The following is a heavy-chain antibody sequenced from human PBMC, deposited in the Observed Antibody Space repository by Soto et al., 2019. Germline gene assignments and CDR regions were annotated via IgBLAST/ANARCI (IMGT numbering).Heavy chain of an antibody. CDR3: ARDQGYSSS. Sequence: VQLVQSGAEVKKPGASVKVACKASGYTFSSYGMHWVRQAPGQRLEWVGWINAGNGNTKYSEEFQGRVTSTTDTSASTAYTEVSSLRSEDTAVYYCARDQGYSSSWGQGTLVTVSS. V-gene: IGHV1-3*01. CDR1: GYTFSSYG. CDR2: INAGNGNT. J-gene: IGHJ5*02. D-gene: IGHD6-13*01.